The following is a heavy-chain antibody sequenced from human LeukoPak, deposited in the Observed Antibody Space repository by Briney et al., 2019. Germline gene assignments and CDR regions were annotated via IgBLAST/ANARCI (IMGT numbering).Heavy chain of an antibody. V-gene: IGHV1-46*01. Sequence: ASVKVSCKASGYTFTGYYMYWVRQAPGQGLKWMGVINPSGGSTSYAQKFQGRVTMTRDTSTRTVYMEVNSLRSEDTAVYYCARQGTYSSAIGMGYWGQGTLVTVSS. CDR3: ARQGTYSSAIGMGY. CDR1: GYTFTGYY. J-gene: IGHJ4*02. CDR2: INPSGGST. D-gene: IGHD6-19*01.